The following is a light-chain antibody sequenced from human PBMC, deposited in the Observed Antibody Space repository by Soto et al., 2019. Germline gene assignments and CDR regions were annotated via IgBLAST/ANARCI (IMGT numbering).Light chain of an antibody. CDR1: QSVNSN. Sequence: EIVMTQSPATLSVSPGERATLSCRASQSVNSNLVWYQQKPGQAPRLLIYGASTRATGIPARFSGSGSGTDFTLTISGLQSEDFAVYYCQQYNTWLWTFGEGTKVEIK. J-gene: IGKJ1*01. CDR3: QQYNTWLWT. V-gene: IGKV3-15*01. CDR2: GAS.